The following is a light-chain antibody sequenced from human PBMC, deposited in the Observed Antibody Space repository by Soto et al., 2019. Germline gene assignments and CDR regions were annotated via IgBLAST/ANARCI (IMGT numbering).Light chain of an antibody. CDR2: DAS. Sequence: EIVLTQSPGTLSLSPGERATLSCRASQSVRSMYSAWYQQKPGQAPRLLIYDASSRATDIPDRFSGSGSGTDFTLTISRLEPEDFAIYYCQHYGNSLWTFGQGTKVDIK. CDR1: QSVRSMY. J-gene: IGKJ1*01. V-gene: IGKV3-20*01. CDR3: QHYGNSLWT.